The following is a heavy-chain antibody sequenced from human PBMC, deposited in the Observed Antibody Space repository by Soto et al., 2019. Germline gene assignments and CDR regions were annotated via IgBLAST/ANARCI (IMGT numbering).Heavy chain of an antibody. CDR2: ISGSGGST. Sequence: GGSLRLSCAASGFTFSSYAMSWVRQAPGKGLEWVSAISGSGGSTYYADSVKGRFTISRDNFKNTLYLQMNSLRAEDTAVYYCAKEGTIVVVPADDYYYYYMDVWGKGTTVTVSS. CDR1: GFTFSSYA. J-gene: IGHJ6*03. V-gene: IGHV3-23*01. D-gene: IGHD2-2*01. CDR3: AKEGTIVVVPADDYYYYYMDV.